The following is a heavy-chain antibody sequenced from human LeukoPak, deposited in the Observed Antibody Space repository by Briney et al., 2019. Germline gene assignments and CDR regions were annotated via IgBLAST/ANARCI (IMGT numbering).Heavy chain of an antibody. CDR3: ARDRWIRNWGYLRGAFDI. CDR2: INHSGST. V-gene: IGHV4-34*01. CDR1: GGSFSGYY. J-gene: IGHJ3*02. D-gene: IGHD7-27*01. Sequence: SETLSLTCAVYGGSFSGYYWSWIRQPPGKGLEWIGEINHSGSTNYNPSLKSRVTISVDTSKNQFSLKLSSVTAADTAVYYCARDRWIRNWGYLRGAFDIWGQGTMVTVSS.